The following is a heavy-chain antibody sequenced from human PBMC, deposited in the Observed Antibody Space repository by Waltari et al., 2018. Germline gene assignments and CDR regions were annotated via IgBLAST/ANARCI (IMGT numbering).Heavy chain of an antibody. CDR2: ISGSGGST. D-gene: IGHD3-10*01. CDR1: GFTFSSYA. Sequence: EVQLLESGGGLVQPGGSLRLSCAASGFTFSSYAMSWVRQAPGKGLEWVSAISGSGGSTYYADSVKGRFTISRDNSKNTLYLQMNSLRAEDTAVYYCAKDVAPSITMVRVQGGFDYWGQGTLVTVSS. CDR3: AKDVAPSITMVRVQGGFDY. J-gene: IGHJ4*02. V-gene: IGHV3-23*01.